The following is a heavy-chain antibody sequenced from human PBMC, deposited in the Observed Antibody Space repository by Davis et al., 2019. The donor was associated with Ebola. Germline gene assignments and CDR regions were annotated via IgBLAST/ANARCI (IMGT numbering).Heavy chain of an antibody. Sequence: GESLKISCAASGFTFSSNDMSWVRQAPGKGLEWVSSITTSGANTHYADSVKGRFTISRDNSKNTLHLQMNSLRAEDTALYYCAKNWDYWGQGTLVTVSS. CDR2: ITTSGANT. D-gene: IGHD1-1*01. V-gene: IGHV3-23*01. CDR1: GFTFSSND. CDR3: AKNWDY. J-gene: IGHJ4*02.